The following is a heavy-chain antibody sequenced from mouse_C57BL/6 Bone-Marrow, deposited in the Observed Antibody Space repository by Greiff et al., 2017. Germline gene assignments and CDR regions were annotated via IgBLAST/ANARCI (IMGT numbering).Heavy chain of an antibody. J-gene: IGHJ1*03. D-gene: IGHD2-2*01. V-gene: IGHV1-81*01. CDR3: AREGLNMYSYWYFDV. Sequence: QVQLQQSGAELARPGASVKLSCKASGYTFTSYGISWVKQRTGQGLEWIGEIYPRSGNTYYNEQFKGKATLPADKTSSTAYMELRSLTSEDSSVYVCAREGLNMYSYWYFDVWGTGTTVTVSS. CDR1: GYTFTSYG. CDR2: IYPRSGNT.